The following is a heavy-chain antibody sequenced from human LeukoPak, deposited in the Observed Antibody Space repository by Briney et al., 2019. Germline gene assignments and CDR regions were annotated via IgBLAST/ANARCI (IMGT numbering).Heavy chain of an antibody. CDR3: ARYMVTMVRGRGIHCFDY. J-gene: IGHJ4*02. CDR1: GYTFTGYY. CDR2: INPNSGGT. V-gene: IGHV1-2*06. D-gene: IGHD3-10*01. Sequence: ASVKVSCKASGYTFTGYYMHWVRQAPGQGLEWMGRINPNSGGTNYAQKFQGRVTMTRDTSISKAYMELSRLRSDDTAVYYCARYMVTMVRGRGIHCFDYWGQGTLVTVSS.